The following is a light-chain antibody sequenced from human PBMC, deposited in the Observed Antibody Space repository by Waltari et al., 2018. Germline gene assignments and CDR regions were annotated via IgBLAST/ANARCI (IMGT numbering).Light chain of an antibody. J-gene: IGLJ3*02. CDR3: QTGGHGTWV. CDR2: VNRDGSH. V-gene: IGLV4-69*01. Sequence: QQPEKGPRYLMKVNRDGSHSRGDEIPERFSGSSSGAERNLTISSLQAEDEADYDCQTGGHGTWVFGGGTKLTVL.